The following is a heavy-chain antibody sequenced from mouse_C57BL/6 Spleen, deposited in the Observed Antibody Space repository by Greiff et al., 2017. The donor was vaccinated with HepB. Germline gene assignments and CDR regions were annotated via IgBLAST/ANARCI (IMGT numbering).Heavy chain of an antibody. V-gene: IGHV3-6*01. Sequence: EVQLQQSGPGLVKPSQSLSLTCSVTGYSITSGYYWNWIRQFPGNKLEWMGYISYDGSNNYNPSLKNRISITRDTSKNQFFLKLNSVTTEDTATYYCARGGKVDRFAYWGQGTLVTVSA. J-gene: IGHJ3*01. CDR2: ISYDGSN. CDR1: GYSITSGYY. CDR3: ARGGKVDRFAY.